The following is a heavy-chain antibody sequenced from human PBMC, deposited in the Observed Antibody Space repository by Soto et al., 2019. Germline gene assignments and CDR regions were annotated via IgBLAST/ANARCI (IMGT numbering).Heavy chain of an antibody. J-gene: IGHJ6*03. CDR3: ARQLEGYYYYYIDV. V-gene: IGHV4-59*08. CDR2: IYYSGST. Sequence: SETLSLTCTVSGGSISSYYWSWIRQPPGKGLEWIGYIYYSGSTNYNPSLKSRVTISVDTSKNQFSLKLSSVTAADTAVYYCARQLEGYYYYYIDVWGKGTTVTVSS. CDR1: GGSISSYY.